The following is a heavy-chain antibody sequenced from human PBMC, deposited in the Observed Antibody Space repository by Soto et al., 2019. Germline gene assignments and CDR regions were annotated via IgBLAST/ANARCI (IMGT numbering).Heavy chain of an antibody. D-gene: IGHD1-1*01. V-gene: IGHV3-23*01. CDR3: AKGGWNGWFAP. CDR2: VSGSGGST. CDR1: GFTFSNSA. Sequence: EVQLLESGGGLVQPGESLTLSCAASGFTFSNSAMSWVRQAPGKGLEWVSAVSGSGGSTYYADSVRGRFTISRDNSKNTLSLQMNTLRAEDTAVYYCAKGGWNGWFAPWGQGALVTVSS. J-gene: IGHJ5*02.